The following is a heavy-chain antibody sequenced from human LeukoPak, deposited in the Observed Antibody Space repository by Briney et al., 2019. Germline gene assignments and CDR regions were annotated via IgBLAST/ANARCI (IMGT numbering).Heavy chain of an antibody. CDR3: ARAGTCSSTSCDGGIEY. CDR2: INTTSTYI. D-gene: IGHD2-2*01. V-gene: IGHV3-21*06. J-gene: IGHJ4*02. Sequence: GGSLRLSCVASGFAFSSHNLKWVRQAPGKGLEWVSFINTTSTYIYYEDSVKGRFTVSRDNSKNLLYLQMDSLRVEDTAVYYCARAGTCSSTSCDGGIEYWGQGTLVTVSS. CDR1: GFAFSSHN.